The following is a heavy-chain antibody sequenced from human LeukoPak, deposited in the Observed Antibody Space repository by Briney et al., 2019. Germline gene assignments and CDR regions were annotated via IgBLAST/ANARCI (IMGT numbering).Heavy chain of an antibody. CDR2: IYPRDGST. Sequence: ASVQVSCKASGYSFTSNYIHWVRQAPGQGLEWMGMIYPRDGSTSYAQKFQGRFTVTRDTSTSTVHMELSGLRSEDTAVYYCARGFGVVTPDRLYYFDYWGQGTLVTVSS. V-gene: IGHV1-46*01. CDR1: GYSFTSNY. J-gene: IGHJ4*02. CDR3: ARGFGVVTPDRLYYFDY. D-gene: IGHD3-3*01.